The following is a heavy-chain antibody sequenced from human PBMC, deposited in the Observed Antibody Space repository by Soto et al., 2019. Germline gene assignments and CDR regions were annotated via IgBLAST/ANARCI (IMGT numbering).Heavy chain of an antibody. J-gene: IGHJ5*02. CDR3: ARHGFYGDYSSNYFDP. CDR1: GYSFSNYW. Sequence: GESLKISCKGSGYSFSNYWIAWMRQMPGKGLEYMGIIYPSDSQTRYSPSFQGQVTISADKSISTAYLQWTSLKASDTAIYYCARHGFYGDYSSNYFDPWGQGTLVTVSS. D-gene: IGHD4-17*01. V-gene: IGHV5-51*01. CDR2: IYPSDSQT.